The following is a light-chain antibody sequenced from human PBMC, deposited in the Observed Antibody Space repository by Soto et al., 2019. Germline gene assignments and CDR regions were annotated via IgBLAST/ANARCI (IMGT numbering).Light chain of an antibody. J-gene: IGKJ4*01. CDR3: QQYNSYSPT. CDR1: QSVSSS. V-gene: IGKV1-5*01. CDR2: DAS. Sequence: TQSPGTLSLSPGERATLSCRASQSVSSSYLAWYQQKPGKAPKLLIYDASSLESGVPSRFSGSGSGTEFTLTISSLQPDDFATYYCQQYNSYSPTFGGGTKVDIK.